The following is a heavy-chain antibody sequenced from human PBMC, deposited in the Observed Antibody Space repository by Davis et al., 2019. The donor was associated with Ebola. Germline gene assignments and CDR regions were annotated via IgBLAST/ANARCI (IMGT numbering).Heavy chain of an antibody. V-gene: IGHV3-30*03. CDR1: GFTFSSYG. CDR3: AGSRGWTKSYYYYGMDV. Sequence: GESLKISCAASGFTFSSYGMHWVRQAPGKGLEWVAVISYDGSNKYYADSVKGRFTISRDNSKNTLYLQMNSLRAEDTAVYYCAGSRGWTKSYYYYGMDVWGQGTTVTVSS. CDR2: ISYDGSNK. J-gene: IGHJ6*02. D-gene: IGHD3/OR15-3a*01.